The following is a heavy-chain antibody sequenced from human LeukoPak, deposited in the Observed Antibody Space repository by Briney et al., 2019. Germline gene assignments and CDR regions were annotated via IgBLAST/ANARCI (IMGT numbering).Heavy chain of an antibody. D-gene: IGHD3-10*01. V-gene: IGHV3-48*03. Sequence: GSLRLSCAASGFTFSSYEMKWDRQASGKGLEWVSSSSGSTIYYADSVKGRFTISRDNAKNSLYLQMNSLRAEDTAVYYCARSLTMVRAYDYWGQGTLVTVSS. J-gene: IGHJ4*02. CDR2: SSGSTI. CDR3: ARSLTMVRAYDY. CDR1: GFTFSSYE.